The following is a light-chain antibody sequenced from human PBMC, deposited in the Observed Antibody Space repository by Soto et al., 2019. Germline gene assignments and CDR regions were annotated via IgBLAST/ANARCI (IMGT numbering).Light chain of an antibody. Sequence: EIVLTQSPGTLSLSPGERATLSCRASQSVSSSYLAWYQQKPGQAPRLLIYGASSMVTGIPDRFSGSGSGTDFTLTISRLEPEDFAVYDCQQYGNSPSFTFGPGTKVDIK. CDR1: QSVSSSY. CDR3: QQYGNSPSFT. CDR2: GAS. V-gene: IGKV3-20*01. J-gene: IGKJ3*01.